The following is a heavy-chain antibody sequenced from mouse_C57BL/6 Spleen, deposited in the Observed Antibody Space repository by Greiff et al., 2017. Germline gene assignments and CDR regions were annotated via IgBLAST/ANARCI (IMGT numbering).Heavy chain of an antibody. V-gene: IGHV1-55*01. CDR2: IYPGSGST. CDR1: GYTFTSYW. D-gene: IGHD4-1*01. J-gene: IGHJ2*01. Sequence: VQLQQPGAELVKPGASVKMSCKASGYTFTSYWITWVKQRPGQGLEWIGDIYPGSGSTNYNEKFKSKATLTVDTSSSTAYMQLSSLTSEDSAVYYCARWELGRGNVDYWGQGTTLTVSS. CDR3: ARWELGRGNVDY.